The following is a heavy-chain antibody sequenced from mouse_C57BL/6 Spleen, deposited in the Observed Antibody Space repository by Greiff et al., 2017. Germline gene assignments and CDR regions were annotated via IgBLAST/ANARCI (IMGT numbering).Heavy chain of an antibody. D-gene: IGHD1-1*01. Sequence: EVQLQQSGAELVKPGASVKLSCTASGFNIKDYYMHWVKQRTEQGLEWIGRIDPEAGDTKYAPKFQGKATITADTSSNTAYLQLSSLTSEDTAVYYCARSGSSGSSYWCAYWGQGTLVTVSA. CDR2: IDPEAGDT. V-gene: IGHV14-2*01. CDR1: GFNIKDYY. J-gene: IGHJ3*01. CDR3: ARSGSSGSSYWCAY.